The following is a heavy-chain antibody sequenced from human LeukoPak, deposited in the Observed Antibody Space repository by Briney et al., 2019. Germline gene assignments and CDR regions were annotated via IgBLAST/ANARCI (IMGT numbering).Heavy chain of an antibody. CDR1: GYTFISYD. Sequence: GASVKVSCKASGYTFISYDINWVRQATGQGLEWMGWMNPNSGYTVYAQKFQGRVTITRNTSISTAYMELSSLRSEDTAVYYCARGTRYSGSQDLDYWGQGTLVTVSS. D-gene: IGHD1-26*01. CDR2: MNPNSGYT. V-gene: IGHV1-8*03. CDR3: ARGTRYSGSQDLDY. J-gene: IGHJ4*02.